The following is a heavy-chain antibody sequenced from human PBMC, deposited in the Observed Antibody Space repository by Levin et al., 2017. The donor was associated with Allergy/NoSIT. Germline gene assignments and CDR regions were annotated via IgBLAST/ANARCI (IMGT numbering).Heavy chain of an antibody. V-gene: IGHV1-18*01. D-gene: IGHD5-12*01. J-gene: IGHJ4*02. CDR1: GYSFSTYG. Sequence: GESLKISCKASGYSFSTYGITWVRKAPGQGREWMGWISAYNGNTNYAQKLQGRVTMTTDTSTSTAYMELRSLRSDDTAVYYCARGRGGYGRDFDYWGQGTLVTDSS. CDR3: ARGRGGYGRDFDY. CDR2: ISAYNGNT.